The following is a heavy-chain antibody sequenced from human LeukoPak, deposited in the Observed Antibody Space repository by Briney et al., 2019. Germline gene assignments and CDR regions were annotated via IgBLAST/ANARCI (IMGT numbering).Heavy chain of an antibody. CDR2: INPHSGGT. V-gene: IGHV1-2*02. CDR1: GYTFTGYF. CDR3: ARGGGTSGPELDY. J-gene: IGHJ4*02. D-gene: IGHD3-3*01. Sequence: ASVKVSCKASGYTFTGYFMHWVRQAPGQGLEWMGWINPHSGGTDNAQNFEGRVTMTRDTSINKAYMELTRMTSDDTAVYFCARGGGTSGPELDYWGQGILVTVSS.